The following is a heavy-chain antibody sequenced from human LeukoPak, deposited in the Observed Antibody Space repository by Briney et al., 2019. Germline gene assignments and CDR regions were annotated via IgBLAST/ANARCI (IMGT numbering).Heavy chain of an antibody. CDR3: ARSGHGFDY. Sequence: PSETLSLTCTVSGGSISSYFWSWIRQPPGKGLEWIGYIYYSGRTNYNPSLKSRVTTSADTSKNQFSLKLSSVTAADTAVYYCARSGHGFDYWGQGTLVTVSS. CDR1: GGSISSYF. J-gene: IGHJ4*02. V-gene: IGHV4-59*01. CDR2: IYYSGRT. D-gene: IGHD2-8*02.